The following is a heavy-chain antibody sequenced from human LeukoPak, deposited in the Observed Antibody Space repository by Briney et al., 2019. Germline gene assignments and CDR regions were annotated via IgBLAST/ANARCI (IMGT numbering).Heavy chain of an antibody. CDR2: ISSSSSYI. CDR1: GFTFSSYT. V-gene: IGHV3-21*01. Sequence: GGSLRLSFAASGFTFSSYTMNWVRQAPGKGLEWVSCISSSSSYIYYADSVKGRFTISRDNAKNSLYLQMDSLRAEDTAVYYCAREVSSSWYAWGQGTLVTVSS. D-gene: IGHD6-13*01. J-gene: IGHJ4*02. CDR3: AREVSSSWYA.